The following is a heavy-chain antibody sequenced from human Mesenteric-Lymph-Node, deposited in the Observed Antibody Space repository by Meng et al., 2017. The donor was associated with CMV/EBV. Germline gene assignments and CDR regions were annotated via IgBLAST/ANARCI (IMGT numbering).Heavy chain of an antibody. Sequence: QVQLQESGSGLGKHSPTLSLTCTVSGDSISSGNKYWSWIRQPAGKGLEWIGRIYTTGSTSYNPSLKSRVTISVDTSKNQFSLTFRSVTAADTAMYYCARASCSGGTCYDPVFYFDYWGRGTLVTVSS. D-gene: IGHD2-15*01. J-gene: IGHJ4*02. CDR3: ARASCSGGTCYDPVFYFDY. CDR1: GDSISSGNKY. V-gene: IGHV4-61*02. CDR2: IYTTGST.